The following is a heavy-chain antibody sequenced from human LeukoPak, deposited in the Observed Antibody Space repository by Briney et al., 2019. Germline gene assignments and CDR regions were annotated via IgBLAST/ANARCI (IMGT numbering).Heavy chain of an antibody. V-gene: IGHV3-48*03. CDR2: ISSSGSTI. J-gene: IGHJ2*01. Sequence: GGSLSLSCAASGFTFSSYEMNWVRQAPGKGLEWVSYISSSGSTIYYADSVKGRFTISRDNAKNSLYLQMNSLRAEDTAVYYCATPNWYFDLWGRGTLVTVSS. CDR3: ATPNWYFDL. CDR1: GFTFSSYE.